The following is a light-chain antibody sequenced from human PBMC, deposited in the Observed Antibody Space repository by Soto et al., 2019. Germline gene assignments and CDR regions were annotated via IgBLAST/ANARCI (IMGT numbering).Light chain of an antibody. V-gene: IGKV1-39*01. CDR3: QQSYSTPT. Sequence: TPSLSSLSPSVEHTVPITCRASQIIGTYLNWYHQKPGNAPQLLIYGASTLQSGVPSRFSARGSGTHFTLTINSLQHEDFGTYSCQQSYSTPTFGQGTKVDIK. CDR1: QIIGTY. J-gene: IGKJ1*01. CDR2: GAS.